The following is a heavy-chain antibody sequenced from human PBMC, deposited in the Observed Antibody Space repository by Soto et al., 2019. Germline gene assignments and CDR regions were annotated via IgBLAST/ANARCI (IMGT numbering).Heavy chain of an antibody. Sequence: GASVKVSCKXSGGTFSSYAISWVRQAPGQGLEWMGGIIPIFGTANYAQKFQGRVTITADESTSTAYMELSSLRSEDTAVYYCARVEVNYYDSSGPHYYFDYWGQGTLVTVSS. J-gene: IGHJ4*02. CDR1: GGTFSSYA. CDR2: IIPIFGTA. D-gene: IGHD3-22*01. V-gene: IGHV1-69*13. CDR3: ARVEVNYYDSSGPHYYFDY.